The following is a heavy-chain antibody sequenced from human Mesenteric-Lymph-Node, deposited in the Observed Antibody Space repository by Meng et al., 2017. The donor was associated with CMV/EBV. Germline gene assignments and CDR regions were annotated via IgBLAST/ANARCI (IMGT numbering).Heavy chain of an antibody. V-gene: IGHV3-30*04. J-gene: IGHJ6*02. CDR2: ISYDGNYK. Sequence: SLKISCAASGFTFYSYAIHWVRQAPGKGLEWVALISYDGNYKYYPDSVKGRFTISRDNSKNTLYLQMGSLRAEDTAVYYCARDLGYGSGSPPRYYYYGMDVWGQGTTVTVSS. CDR3: ARDLGYGSGSPPRYYYYGMDV. D-gene: IGHD3-10*01. CDR1: GFTFYSYA.